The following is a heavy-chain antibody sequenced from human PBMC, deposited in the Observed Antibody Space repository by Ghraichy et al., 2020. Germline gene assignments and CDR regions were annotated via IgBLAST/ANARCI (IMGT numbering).Heavy chain of an antibody. CDR2: IYYSGST. Sequence: SQTLSLTCTVSGGSISSSSYYWGWIRQPPGKGLEWIGSIYYSGSTYYNPSLKSRVTISVDTSKNQFSLKLSSVTAADTAVYYCARDSLPLWFGELYNWFDPWGQGTLVTVSS. J-gene: IGHJ5*02. V-gene: IGHV4-39*01. CDR3: ARDSLPLWFGELYNWFDP. CDR1: GGSISSSSYY. D-gene: IGHD3-10*01.